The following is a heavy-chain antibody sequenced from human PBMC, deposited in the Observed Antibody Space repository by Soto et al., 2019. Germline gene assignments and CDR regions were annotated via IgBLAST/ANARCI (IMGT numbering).Heavy chain of an antibody. V-gene: IGHV3-30-3*01. CDR2: ISYDGSNK. Sequence: GGSLRLSCAASGFTFSSYAMHWVRQAPGKGLEWVAVISYDGSNKYYADSVKGRFTISRDNSKNTLYLQMNSLRAEDTAVYYCARDRVVVVAATGYGMDGWAQGNTVTVSS. CDR3: ARDRVVVVAATGYGMDG. D-gene: IGHD2-15*01. CDR1: GFTFSSYA. J-gene: IGHJ6*02.